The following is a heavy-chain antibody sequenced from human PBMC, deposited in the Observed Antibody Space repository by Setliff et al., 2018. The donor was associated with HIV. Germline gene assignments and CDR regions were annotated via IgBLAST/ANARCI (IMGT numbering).Heavy chain of an antibody. D-gene: IGHD3-10*01. Sequence: SVKVSCKASGGTFSSYAISWVRQAPGQGLEWMGGIIPIFGTANYAQKFQGRVTITTDKSTSTAYMELSSLRSEDTAVYYCARDRGEVAMVRGAHDAFDIWGQGTMVTVS. V-gene: IGHV1-69*05. CDR3: ARDRGEVAMVRGAHDAFDI. J-gene: IGHJ3*02. CDR1: GGTFSSYA. CDR2: IIPIFGTA.